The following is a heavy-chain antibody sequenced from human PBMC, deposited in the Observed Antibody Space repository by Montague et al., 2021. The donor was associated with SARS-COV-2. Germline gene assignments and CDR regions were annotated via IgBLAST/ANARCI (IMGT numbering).Heavy chain of an antibody. CDR3: ARVQTGNFDF. CDR1: GYTLSNYG. V-gene: IGHV1-18*01. J-gene: IGHJ4*02. Sequence: SGKVSFKASGYTLSNYGISWMRQGPGQRPEWMGWISAHTGTTAYAQRLQGRITLTADRSTNIAYMELRGLTSDDTALYYCARVQTGNFDFWGQGTLVTVSS. CDR2: ISAHTGTT. D-gene: IGHD7-27*01.